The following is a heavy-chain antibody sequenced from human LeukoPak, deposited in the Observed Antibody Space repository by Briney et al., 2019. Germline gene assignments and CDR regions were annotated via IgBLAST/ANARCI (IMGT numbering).Heavy chain of an antibody. CDR3: ARDAAHQATVVVTNEPRGTPGAADY. V-gene: IGHV1-2*02. J-gene: IGHJ4*02. D-gene: IGHD3-22*01. CDR1: GYTFTGYY. CDR2: INPNGGGT. Sequence: ASVKVSCKASGYTFTGYYIHWVRQAPGQGLEWMGWINPNGGGTSYAQKFQGRVTMTRDTSISTAYMEVSRLTSDDTAVYYCARDAAHQATVVVTNEPRGTPGAADYWGQGTLVTVSS.